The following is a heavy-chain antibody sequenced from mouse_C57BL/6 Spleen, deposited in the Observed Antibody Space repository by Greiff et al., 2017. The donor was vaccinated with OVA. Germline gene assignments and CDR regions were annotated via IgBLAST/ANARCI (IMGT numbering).Heavy chain of an antibody. J-gene: IGHJ3*01. Sequence: EVKLMESGGGLVQPGGSMKLSCVASGFTFSNYWMNWVRQSPEKGLEWVAQIRLKSDNYATHYAESVKGRFTISRDDSKSSVYLQMNNLRAEDTGMYYCTGAVYYGSSPFAYWGQGTLVTVSA. CDR3: TGAVYYGSSPFAY. CDR2: IRLKSDNYAT. D-gene: IGHD1-1*01. CDR1: GFTFSNYW. V-gene: IGHV6-3*01.